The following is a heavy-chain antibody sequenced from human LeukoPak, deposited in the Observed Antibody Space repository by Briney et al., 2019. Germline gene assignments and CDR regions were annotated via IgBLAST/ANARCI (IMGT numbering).Heavy chain of an antibody. J-gene: IGHJ4*02. CDR2: ISDSGGRT. V-gene: IGHV3-23*01. Sequence: PGGSLRLSCAVSGITLSNYDMSWVRQAPGKGLEWVAGISDSGGRTNYADSVKGRFTISRDNPKNTLYLQTNSLRAEDTAVYFCAKRGVVIRVILVGFHKEAYYFDSWGQGALVTVSS. CDR1: GITLSNYD. CDR3: AKRGVVIRVILVGFHKEAYYFDS. D-gene: IGHD3-22*01.